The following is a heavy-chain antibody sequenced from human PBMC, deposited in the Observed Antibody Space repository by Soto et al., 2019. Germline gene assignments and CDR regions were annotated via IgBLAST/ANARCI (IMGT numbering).Heavy chain of an antibody. V-gene: IGHV3-13*01. CDR3: ARARGEYSSSSDGMDV. D-gene: IGHD6-6*01. Sequence: GGSLRLSCAASGFTFSSYDMHWVRQATGKGLEWVSAIGTAGDTYYPGSVKGRFTISRENAKNSLYLQMNSLRAEDTAVYYCARARGEYSSSSDGMDVWGQGTPVTVSS. J-gene: IGHJ6*02. CDR2: IGTAGDT. CDR1: GFTFSSYD.